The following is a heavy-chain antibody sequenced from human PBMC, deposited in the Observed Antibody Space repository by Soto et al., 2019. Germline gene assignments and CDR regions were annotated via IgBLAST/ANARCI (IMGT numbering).Heavy chain of an antibody. CDR3: ASEKGYSSSSIYYYYGMDV. D-gene: IGHD6-6*01. J-gene: IGHJ6*02. CDR1: GYTFTSYG. CDR2: ISAYNGNT. Sequence: ASVKVSCTASGYTFTSYGISWVRQAPGQGLEWMGWISAYNGNTNYAQKLQGRVTMTTDTSTSTAYMELRSLRSDDTAVYYCASEKGYSSSSIYYYYGMDVWGQGTTVTVSS. V-gene: IGHV1-18*01.